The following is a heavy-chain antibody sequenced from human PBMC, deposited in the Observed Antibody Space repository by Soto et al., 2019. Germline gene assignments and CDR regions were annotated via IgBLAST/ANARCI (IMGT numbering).Heavy chain of an antibody. CDR1: GFTFSSYW. J-gene: IGHJ2*01. D-gene: IGHD3-16*02. V-gene: IGHV3-74*03. CDR3: ARDVVGYFDL. CDR2: IDSDGSSTI. Sequence: EVQLVESGGGLVQPGGSLRLSCAASGFTFSSYWMHWVRQAPGKGLVWVSRIDSDGSSTITYAYSVKGRFTISRDNAKNTLYLQMNSLRAEDTAVYYCARDVVGYFDLWGRGTLVTVSS.